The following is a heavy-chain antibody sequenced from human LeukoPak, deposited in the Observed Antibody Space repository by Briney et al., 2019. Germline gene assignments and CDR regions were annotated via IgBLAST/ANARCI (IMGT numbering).Heavy chain of an antibody. J-gene: IGHJ4*02. D-gene: IGHD3-22*01. CDR3: ARATYYYDSSGYEYYFDY. Sequence: SETLSLTCAVYGGSFSGYYWSWIRQPPGKGLEWIGEINHSGSTYYNPSLKSRVTISVDRSKNQFSLKLSSETAADTAVYYCARATYYYDSSGYEYYFDYWGQGTLVTVS. CDR1: GGSFSGYY. CDR2: INHSGST. V-gene: IGHV4-34*01.